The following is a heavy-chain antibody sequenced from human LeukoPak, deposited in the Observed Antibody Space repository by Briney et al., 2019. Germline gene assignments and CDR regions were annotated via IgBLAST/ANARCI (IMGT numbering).Heavy chain of an antibody. CDR1: GLSLSTVGVG. CDR3: GHRRESFDYHGVDV. V-gene: IGHV2-5*01. J-gene: IGHJ6*02. Sequence: SGPTLVNPTQTLTLTCTFSGLSLSTVGVGVVWIRQPPGKALEWLGVTHWNGDKRYNPSLASRLTITKDTSKNQEVLTLTNMDPVDTATYYCGHRRESFDYHGVDVWGQGTTVTVSS. D-gene: IGHD2/OR15-2a*01. CDR2: THWNGDK.